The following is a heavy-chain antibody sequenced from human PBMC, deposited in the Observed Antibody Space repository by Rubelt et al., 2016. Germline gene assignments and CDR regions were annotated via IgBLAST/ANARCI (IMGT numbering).Heavy chain of an antibody. CDR3: ARVPSGYSSGWYFDY. V-gene: IGHV3-48*04. J-gene: IGHJ4*02. D-gene: IGHD6-19*01. Sequence: GKGLEWVSYISSSSSTIYYADFVKGRFTISRDNAKHSLYLQMNSLRAEDTAVYYCARVPSGYSSGWYFDYWGQGTLVTVSS. CDR2: ISSSSSTI.